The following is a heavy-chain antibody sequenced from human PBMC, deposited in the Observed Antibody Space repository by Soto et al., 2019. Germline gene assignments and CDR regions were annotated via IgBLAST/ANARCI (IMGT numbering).Heavy chain of an antibody. J-gene: IGHJ4*02. CDR1: GGTFSNDA. CDR2: ITPFFDTP. D-gene: IGHD2-21*02. V-gene: IGHV1-69*06. Sequence: QVHLLQSGAEVKKPGSSVKVSCKASGGTFSNDAVSWLRQAPGQGLEWMGGITPFFDTPSYAQRFQGRITISADTSTTTVYMELRGLRFEDTAIYYWAREVVTETTLGYFDYWGQGTLVTVSS. CDR3: AREVVTETTLGYFDY.